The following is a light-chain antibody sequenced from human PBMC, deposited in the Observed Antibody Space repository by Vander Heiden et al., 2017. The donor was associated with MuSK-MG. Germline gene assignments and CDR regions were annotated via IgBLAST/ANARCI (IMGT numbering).Light chain of an antibody. V-gene: IGLV2-14*01. J-gene: IGLJ2*01. CDR3: SSYTSSIL. CDR1: SSDVGGYNY. Sequence: QSALTQPACVSGSPGQSITISCTGTSSDVGGYNYVSWYQQHPGKAPILMIYDVSNRPSGVSNRFYGSKSGTTASLTISGLQAEDEADYYCSSYTSSILFGGGTKLTVL. CDR2: DVS.